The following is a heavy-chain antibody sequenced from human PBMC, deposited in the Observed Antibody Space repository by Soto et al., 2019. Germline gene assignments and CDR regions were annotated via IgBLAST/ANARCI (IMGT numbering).Heavy chain of an antibody. CDR2: ISFDGNNK. CDR3: ARDHWDCNGGGCNPHQLNFFAMDV. V-gene: IGHV3-30*03. D-gene: IGHD2-15*01. Sequence: QVHLVESGGGGVQPGRSKRLSCVVSGFTFNDYAIHWVRQTPGKGLEWVAVISFDGNNKFYADSVKGRFTISRDRSKTTAYLQMNNLRAEDTAVYYCARDHWDCNGGGCNPHQLNFFAMDVWGQGTTVTVSS. J-gene: IGHJ6*02. CDR1: GFTFNDYA.